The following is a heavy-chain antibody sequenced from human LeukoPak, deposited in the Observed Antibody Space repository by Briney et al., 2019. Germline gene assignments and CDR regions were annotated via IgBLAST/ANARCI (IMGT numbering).Heavy chain of an antibody. Sequence: SETLSLTCTVSGGSVSSGSYYWSWIRQPPGKGLEWIGYIYYSGSTNYNPSLKSRVTISVDTSKNQFSLKLSSVTAADTAVYYCATARAGAAFRWFDPWGQGTLVTVSS. CDR3: ATARAGAAFRWFDP. J-gene: IGHJ5*02. CDR2: IYYSGST. V-gene: IGHV4-61*01. CDR1: GGSVSSGSYY. D-gene: IGHD6-19*01.